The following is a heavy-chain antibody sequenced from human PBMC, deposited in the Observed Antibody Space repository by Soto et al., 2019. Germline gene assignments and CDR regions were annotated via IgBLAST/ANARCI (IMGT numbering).Heavy chain of an antibody. V-gene: IGHV1-69*13. D-gene: IGHD4-17*01. J-gene: IGHJ4*02. CDR3: ARGIPGYGGKEYFDY. CDR1: GYTFSSYA. Sequence: ASVKVSCKASGYTFSSYAISWVRQAHGQGLEWMGGIIPIFGTANYAQKFQGRVTITADESTSTAYMELSSLRSEDTAVYYCARGIPGYGGKEYFDYCGQGTLVNVS. CDR2: IIPIFGTA.